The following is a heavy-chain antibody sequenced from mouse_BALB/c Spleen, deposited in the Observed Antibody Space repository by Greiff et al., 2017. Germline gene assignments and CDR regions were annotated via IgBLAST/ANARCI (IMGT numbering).Heavy chain of an antibody. CDR3: AREGDYYYGSSYEFAY. CDR1: GFTFSSYG. J-gene: IGHJ3*01. CDR2: INSNGGST. V-gene: IGHV5-6-3*01. D-gene: IGHD1-1*01. Sequence: EVQLVESGGGLVQPGGSLKLSCAASGFTFSSYGMSWVRQTPDKRLELVATINSNGGSTYYPDSVKGRFTISRDNAKNTLYLQMSSLKSEDTAMYYCAREGDYYYGSSYEFAYWGQGTLVTVSA.